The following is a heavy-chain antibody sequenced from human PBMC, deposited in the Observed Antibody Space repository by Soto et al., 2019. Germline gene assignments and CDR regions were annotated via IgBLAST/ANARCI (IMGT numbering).Heavy chain of an antibody. V-gene: IGHV4-59*08. J-gene: IGHJ4*02. CDR3: ARRWGTTFDY. CDR1: GDSISSYY. Sequence: QVQLQESGPGLVKPSETLSLTCTVSGDSISSYYWSWIRQPPGKGLEWIGYIYYSGSTNYNPSLKSRVTISVDTSKNQFSLKLSSVTAADTAVYYCARRWGTTFDYWGQGTLVTVSS. D-gene: IGHD3-16*01. CDR2: IYYSGST.